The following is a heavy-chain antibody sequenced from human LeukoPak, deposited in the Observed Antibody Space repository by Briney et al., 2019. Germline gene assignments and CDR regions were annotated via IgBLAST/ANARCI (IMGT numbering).Heavy chain of an antibody. V-gene: IGHV1-69*13. CDR3: ARGFGPYWYYGMDV. CDR2: IVPILGTA. Sequence: SVKVSCKAPGGSSGRYAISWVRQAPGQGLEWMGGIVPILGTANYAQKFQGRVTITADDSTGTAYMELTSLRSADTAVYYCARGFGPYWYYGMDVWGQGTTVTVSS. J-gene: IGHJ6*02. CDR1: GGSSGRYA. D-gene: IGHD2-8*02.